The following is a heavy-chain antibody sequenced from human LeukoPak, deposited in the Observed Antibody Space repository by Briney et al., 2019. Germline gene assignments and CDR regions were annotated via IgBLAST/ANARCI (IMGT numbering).Heavy chain of an antibody. CDR1: GGSISSYY. J-gene: IGHJ5*02. V-gene: IGHV4-4*07. CDR3: ARGRRRITIFGVVTNSLNWFDP. Sequence: SETLSLTCTVSGGSISSYYWSWIRQPAGKGLEWIGRIYTSGSTNYNPSLKSRVTMSVDTSKNQFSLKLSSVTAADTAVYYCARGRRRITIFGVVTNSLNWFDPWGQGTLVTVSS. CDR2: IYTSGST. D-gene: IGHD3-3*01.